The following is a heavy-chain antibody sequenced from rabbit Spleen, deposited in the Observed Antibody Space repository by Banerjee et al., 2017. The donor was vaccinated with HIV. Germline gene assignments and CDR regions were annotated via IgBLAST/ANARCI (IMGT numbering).Heavy chain of an antibody. J-gene: IGHJ4*01. CDR3: TRDSGSGPYIDSYFNL. V-gene: IGHV1S45*01. D-gene: IGHD1-1*01. CDR1: GFSLTSSYD. CDR2: IYTGNDKT. Sequence: QEQLVESGGGLVQPGTSLILTCTASGFSLTSSYDMCWVRQAPGKGLEWVGCIYTGNDKTYYASWAKGRFTISKPSSTTVTLRMTSLTVADTATYFCTRDSGSGPYIDSYFNLWGPGTLVTVS.